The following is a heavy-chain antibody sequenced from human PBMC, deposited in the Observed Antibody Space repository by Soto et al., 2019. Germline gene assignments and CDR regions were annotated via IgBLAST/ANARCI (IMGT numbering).Heavy chain of an antibody. V-gene: IGHV4-4*02. Sequence: QVQLQESGPGLVKPSGTLSLTCAVSGGSISSSNWWSWVRQPPGKGLEWIGEIYHSGSTNYNPSLKSRVTISVDKAKNQFSLKLSSVTAADTAVYYCARGYCSSTSCYEGGGNDYWGQGTLVTVSS. D-gene: IGHD2-2*01. CDR1: GGSISSSNW. CDR3: ARGYCSSTSCYEGGGNDY. CDR2: IYHSGST. J-gene: IGHJ4*02.